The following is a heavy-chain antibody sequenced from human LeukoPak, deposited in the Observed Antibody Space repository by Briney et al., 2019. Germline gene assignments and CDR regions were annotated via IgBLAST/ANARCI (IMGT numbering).Heavy chain of an antibody. CDR1: GGSISSYY. CDR3: ARHGNYYDSSGYSLSY. CDR2: TYYSGST. J-gene: IGHJ4*02. D-gene: IGHD3-22*01. Sequence: SETLSLTCTVSGGSISSYYWSWIRQPPGKGLEWIGYTYYSGSTNYNPSLKSRVTIPVDTSKNQFSLKLSSVTAADTAVYYCARHGNYYDSSGYSLSYWGQGTLVTVSS. V-gene: IGHV4-59*08.